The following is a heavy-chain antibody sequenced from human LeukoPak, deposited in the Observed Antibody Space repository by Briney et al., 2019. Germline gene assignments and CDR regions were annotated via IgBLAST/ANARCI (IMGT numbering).Heavy chain of an antibody. D-gene: IGHD3-16*02. J-gene: IGHJ3*01. V-gene: IGHV4-34*01. CDR2: INHSGST. Sequence: SETLSLTCAVYGGSFSGYYWSWIRQPPGKGLEWIGEINHSGSTNYNPSLKSRVTISVDTSKNQFSLKLSSVTAADTAVYYCAGGGVMITFGGVILLWGQGTMVTVSS. CDR3: AGGGVMITFGGVILL. CDR1: GGSFSGYY.